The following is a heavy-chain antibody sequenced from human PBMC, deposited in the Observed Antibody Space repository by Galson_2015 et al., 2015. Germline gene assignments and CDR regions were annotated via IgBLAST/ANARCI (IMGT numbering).Heavy chain of an antibody. Sequence: SETLSLTCAVYGGSLSGYYWSWIRQPPGKGLEWIGEINHSGSTKYNPSLKSRVTISIDTSRNQFSLKLSSVTAADTAIYYCARGRSGGTVVYYYYYMDVWGTGTTVTVSS. CDR1: GGSLSGYY. J-gene: IGHJ6*03. CDR3: ARGRSGGTVVYYYYYMDV. V-gene: IGHV4-34*01. CDR2: INHSGST. D-gene: IGHD3-16*01.